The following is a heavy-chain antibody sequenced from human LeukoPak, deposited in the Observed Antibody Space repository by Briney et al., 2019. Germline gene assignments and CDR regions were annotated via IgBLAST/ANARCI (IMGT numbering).Heavy chain of an antibody. J-gene: IGHJ4*02. Sequence: PSETLSLTCTVSGGSISSYYWSWIRQPPGKGLEWIGYINYSGSTKYNPSLKSRVTISVDTSKNQFSLNLSSVTAADTAVYYCARSVPAATQTYYFDYWGQGTLVTVSS. V-gene: IGHV4-59*01. CDR3: ARSVPAATQTYYFDY. CDR1: GGSISSYY. D-gene: IGHD2-2*01. CDR2: INYSGST.